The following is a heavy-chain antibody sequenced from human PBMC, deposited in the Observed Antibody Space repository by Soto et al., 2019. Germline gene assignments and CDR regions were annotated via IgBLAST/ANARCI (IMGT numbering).Heavy chain of an antibody. CDR3: ATFQYYDFWSGSVPYGMDV. CDR2: ISGSGGST. CDR1: GFTFSSYA. V-gene: IGHV3-23*01. D-gene: IGHD3-3*01. J-gene: IGHJ6*02. Sequence: EVQLLESGGGLVQPGGSLRLSCAASGFTFSSYAMSWVRQAPGKGLEWVSAISGSGGSTYYADSVKGRFTISRDNSKNTLYLQMNSLRAEDTAVYYCATFQYYDFWSGSVPYGMDVWGQGTTVTVSS.